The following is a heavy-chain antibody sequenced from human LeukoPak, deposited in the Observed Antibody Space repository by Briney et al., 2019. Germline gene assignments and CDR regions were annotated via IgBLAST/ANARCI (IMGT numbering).Heavy chain of an antibody. J-gene: IGHJ1*01. CDR1: GFTFSSYW. D-gene: IGHD6-13*01. CDR2: IKQDGNEK. V-gene: IGHV3-7*04. CDR3: ARGNGSSWRYFQH. Sequence: GGSLRLSCAASGFTFSSYWMSWVRQAPGKGLEWVANIKQDGNEKYYVDSVKGRFTISRDNAKNSLFLQMNSLRAEDTAMYYCARGNGSSWRYFQHWGQGTLVTVSS.